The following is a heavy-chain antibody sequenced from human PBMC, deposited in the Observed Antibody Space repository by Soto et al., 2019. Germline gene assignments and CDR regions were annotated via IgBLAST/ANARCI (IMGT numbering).Heavy chain of an antibody. D-gene: IGHD6-19*01. V-gene: IGHV4-59*08. CDR1: GGSISSYY. Sequence: SETLSLTCTVSGGSISSYYWSWIRQPPGKGLEWIGYIYYSGSTNYNPSLKSRVTISVDTSKNQFSLKLSSVTAADTAVYYCARHYKEGARGSGWYFFDYWGQGTLVTVSS. CDR3: ARHYKEGARGSGWYFFDY. J-gene: IGHJ4*02. CDR2: IYYSGST.